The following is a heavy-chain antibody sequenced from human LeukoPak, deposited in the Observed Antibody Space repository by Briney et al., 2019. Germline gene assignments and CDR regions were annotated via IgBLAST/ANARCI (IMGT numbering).Heavy chain of an antibody. D-gene: IGHD6-19*01. J-gene: IGHJ6*02. CDR2: IRYDGSNK. CDR1: GFTFSSYG. V-gene: IGHV3-30*02. CDR3: AKEGSSGWYPNYYYYYGMDV. Sequence: PGGSLRLSCAASGFTFSSYGMHWVRQAPGKGLEWVAFIRYDGSNKYYADSVKGRFTISRDNSKNTLYLQMNSLRAEDTAVYYCAKEGSSGWYPNYYYYYGMDVWGQGTTVTVSS.